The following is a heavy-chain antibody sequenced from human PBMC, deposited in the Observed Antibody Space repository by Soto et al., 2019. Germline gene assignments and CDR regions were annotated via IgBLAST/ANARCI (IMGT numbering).Heavy chain of an antibody. CDR2: VKYDGSQT. J-gene: IGHJ6*02. Sequence: LRLSCSDSGFTFSSYWMSWVRQAPGQGLEWVANVKYDGSQTYYVGSVKGRFTISRDNAKNSLYLQMNSLRAEDTAVYYCTRDFQGPLDYGMDVWGQGTTVTVSS. CDR1: GFTFSSYW. CDR3: TRDFQGPLDYGMDV. D-gene: IGHD1-1*01. V-gene: IGHV3-7*01.